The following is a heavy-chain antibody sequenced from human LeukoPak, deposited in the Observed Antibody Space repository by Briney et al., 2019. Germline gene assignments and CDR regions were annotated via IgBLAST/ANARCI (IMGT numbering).Heavy chain of an antibody. CDR3: ARGVIPPQGLAGLTVFDP. CDR1: GYTFTSYG. Sequence: ASVKVSCKASGYTFTSYGISWVRQAPGQGLEWMGWISAYNGNTNYAQKLQGRVTITTDTSTSTAYMELRSLRSDDTAVYYCARGVIPPQGLAGLTVFDPWGQGTLVTVSS. J-gene: IGHJ5*02. CDR2: ISAYNGNT. D-gene: IGHD3-3*01. V-gene: IGHV1-18*01.